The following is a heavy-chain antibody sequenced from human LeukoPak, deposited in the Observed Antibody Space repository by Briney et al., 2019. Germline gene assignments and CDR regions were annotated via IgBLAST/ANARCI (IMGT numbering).Heavy chain of an antibody. CDR1: GYTFTGYY. CDR2: INPNSGGT. J-gene: IGHJ3*02. CDR3: ARFSGYCSSTSCYMVQLEDAFDI. D-gene: IGHD2-2*03. V-gene: IGHV1-2*02. Sequence: ASVKVSCKASGYTFTGYYMHWVRQAPGQGLEWMGWINPNSGGTNYAQKSQGRVTMTRDTSISTAYMELSRLRSDDTAVYYCARFSGYCSSTSCYMVQLEDAFDIWGQGTMVTVSS.